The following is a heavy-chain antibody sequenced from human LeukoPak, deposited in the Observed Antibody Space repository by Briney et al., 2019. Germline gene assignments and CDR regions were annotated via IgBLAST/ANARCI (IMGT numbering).Heavy chain of an antibody. CDR1: GGSISSSSYY. J-gene: IGHJ4*02. CDR3: ARQRAAPGIAAAGLVY. V-gene: IGHV4-39*01. CDR2: IYYSGST. D-gene: IGHD6-13*01. Sequence: KPSETLSLTCTVSGGSISSSSYYWGWIRQPPGKGLEWIGSIYYSGSTYYNPSLKSRVTISVDTSKNQFSLKLSSVTAADTAVYYCARQRAAPGIAAAGLVYWGQGTLVTVSS.